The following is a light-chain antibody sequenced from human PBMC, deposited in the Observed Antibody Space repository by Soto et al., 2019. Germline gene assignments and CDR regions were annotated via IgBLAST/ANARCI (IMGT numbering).Light chain of an antibody. CDR1: QNIGNY. CDR3: QQGFSTPIT. J-gene: IGKJ5*01. Sequence: DIQMTQSPSSLSASFRDRAVITCRASQNIGNYLNWYQQTPGKAPRLLISTAPSLQSGVPSRFSGSRSGTDFTLTISSLQPEDSATYYCQQGFSTPITFGQGTRLEI. CDR2: TAP. V-gene: IGKV1-39*01.